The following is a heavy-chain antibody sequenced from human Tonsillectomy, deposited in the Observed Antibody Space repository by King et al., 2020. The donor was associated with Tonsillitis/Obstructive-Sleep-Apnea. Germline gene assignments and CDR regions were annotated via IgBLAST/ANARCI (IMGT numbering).Heavy chain of an antibody. D-gene: IGHD3-16*02. CDR1: GFIFTEAW. CDR3: TRVKRLGDFSGRGS. V-gene: IGHV3-15*07. Sequence: VQLVESGGGLVKPGGSLRLSCAASGFIFTEAWMNWVRQAPGKGLEWVGRNKSNPDGGTADYAAAVKGRFTLSRDDSKDTLYLQMNSRKTEDTAVYYCTRVKRLGDFSGRGSWGQGTLVTVSS. J-gene: IGHJ5*02. CDR2: NKSNPDGGTA.